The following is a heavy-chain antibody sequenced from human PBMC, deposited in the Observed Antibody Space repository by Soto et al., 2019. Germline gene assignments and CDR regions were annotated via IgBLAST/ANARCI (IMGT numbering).Heavy chain of an antibody. Sequence: GGSLRLSCAASGFTFSSYAMSWVRQAPGKGLEWVSAISGSGGSTYYADSVKGRFTISRDNSKNTLYLQMNSLRAEDTAVYYCARGITGTSWDYYYYYYMDVWDKGTTDTVSS. J-gene: IGHJ6*03. CDR2: ISGSGGST. D-gene: IGHD1-20*01. CDR3: ARGITGTSWDYYYYYYMDV. V-gene: IGHV3-23*01. CDR1: GFTFSSYA.